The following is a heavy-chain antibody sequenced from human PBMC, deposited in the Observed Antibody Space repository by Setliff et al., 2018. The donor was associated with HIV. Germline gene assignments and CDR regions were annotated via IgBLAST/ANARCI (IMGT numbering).Heavy chain of an antibody. D-gene: IGHD3-10*01. V-gene: IGHV4-38-2*02. CDR1: GDAISNGLY. Sequence: SETLSLTCTVSGDAISNGLYWGWIRQPPGKGLEWIGTVSDSGSGHYNPPLNSRVTISVDTSKNQFSLELSSVTTTDTAVYYCARHRCSSSGGPGEIDYWGQGTLVTVSS. J-gene: IGHJ4*02. CDR2: VSDSGSG. CDR3: ARHRCSSSGGPGEIDY.